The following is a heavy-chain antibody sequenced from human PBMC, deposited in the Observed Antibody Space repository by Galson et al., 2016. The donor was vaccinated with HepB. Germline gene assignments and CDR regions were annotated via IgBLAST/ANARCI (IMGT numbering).Heavy chain of an antibody. D-gene: IGHD2-15*01. J-gene: IGHJ4*02. CDR1: GYSFTNFW. Sequence: QSGAEVKKPGESLEISCKASGYSFTNFWIAWVRQMPGKGLEWMGIIYPGYSDTRYSPSFQGQVTISADKSITTAYLKWSSLKASDTAMHYCARHLARYCSGGTCYGSPVPFDNWGQGTLVTVSS. V-gene: IGHV5-51*01. CDR2: IYPGYSDT. CDR3: ARHLARYCSGGTCYGSPVPFDN.